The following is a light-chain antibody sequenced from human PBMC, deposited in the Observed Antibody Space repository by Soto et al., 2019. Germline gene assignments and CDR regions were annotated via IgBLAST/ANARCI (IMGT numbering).Light chain of an antibody. CDR2: FAS. V-gene: IGKV1-16*02. CDR1: QDISNY. J-gene: IGKJ5*01. CDR3: QQYDSYPIT. Sequence: DVQMTQSPSSLSASVGDRVTITCRASQDISNYLGWFQQKPGKAPESLIYFASNLQTGVPSKFSGSGSGTDFTLTISSLQPEDFATYYCQQYDSYPITFGQGTRLEI.